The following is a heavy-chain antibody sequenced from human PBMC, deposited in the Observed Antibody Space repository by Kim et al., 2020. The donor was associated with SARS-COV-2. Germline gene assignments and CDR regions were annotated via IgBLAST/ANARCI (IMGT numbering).Heavy chain of an antibody. D-gene: IGHD1-26*01. J-gene: IGHJ6*02. Sequence: GGSLRLSCAASAFTFSSYSMNWVRQAPGKGLEWVSYISSSSTTIYYADSVKGRFTISRDNAKNSLYLQMDSLRAEDTAVYYCAREMRESGSYLDYYFYGMDVWGQGTTVTVSS. CDR3: AREMRESGSYLDYYFYGMDV. CDR2: ISSSSTTI. CDR1: AFTFSSYS. V-gene: IGHV3-48*04.